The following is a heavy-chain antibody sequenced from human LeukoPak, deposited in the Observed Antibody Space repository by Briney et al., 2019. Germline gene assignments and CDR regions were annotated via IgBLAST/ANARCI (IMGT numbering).Heavy chain of an antibody. Sequence: GGSLRLSCGASGFIFRNYAMSWGRQAPGEGLEWVSGISDNGGGRYYADSVKGRFTISRDNSKNMLYLQMNSLRAEDTAVYYCAKESGALGAPLYDYWGRGILVTASS. CDR2: ISDNGGGR. D-gene: IGHD4/OR15-4a*01. V-gene: IGHV3-23*01. CDR1: GFIFRNYA. CDR3: AKESGALGAPLYDY. J-gene: IGHJ4*02.